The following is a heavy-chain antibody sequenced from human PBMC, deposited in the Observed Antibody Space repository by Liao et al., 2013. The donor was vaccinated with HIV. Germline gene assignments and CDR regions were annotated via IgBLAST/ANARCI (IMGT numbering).Heavy chain of an antibody. V-gene: IGHV4-4*07. D-gene: IGHD3-10*01. J-gene: IGHJ4*02. Sequence: QVQLQESGPGLVKPSETLSLTCTVSGGSISSYYWSWIRQPAGKGLEWIGRIYTSGSTNYNPSLKSRVTMSVDTSKNQFSLKLSSVTAADTAVYYCASVLMVRGVTYFDYWGQGTLVTVSS. CDR3: ASVLMVRGVTYFDY. CDR1: GGSISSYY. CDR2: IYTSGST.